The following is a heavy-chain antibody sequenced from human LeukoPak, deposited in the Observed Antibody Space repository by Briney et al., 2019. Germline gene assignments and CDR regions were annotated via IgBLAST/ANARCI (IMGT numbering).Heavy chain of an antibody. J-gene: IGHJ4*02. Sequence: GGSLRLSCAASGFTVSSNYMSWVRRAPGKGLEWVSVIYSGGGTYYADSVKGRFTISRDNSKNTLYLQMNSLRAEDTAVDYCARGGEMATVDYWCQGTVVIVSA. D-gene: IGHD5-24*01. CDR2: IYSGGGT. V-gene: IGHV3-53*01. CDR1: GFTVSSNY. CDR3: ARGGEMATVDY.